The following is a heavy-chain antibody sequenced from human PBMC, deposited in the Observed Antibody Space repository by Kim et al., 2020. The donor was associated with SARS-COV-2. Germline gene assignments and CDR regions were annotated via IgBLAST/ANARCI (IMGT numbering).Heavy chain of an antibody. J-gene: IGHJ4*02. Sequence: GGSLRLSCAASGFTFSSYAMSWVRQAPGKGLEWVSAISGSGGSTYYADSVKGRFTISRDNSKNTLYLQMNSLRAEDTAVYYCARSDYDSSGYYQGDWGQGTLVTVSS. D-gene: IGHD3-22*01. CDR2: ISGSGGST. CDR1: GFTFSSYA. CDR3: ARSDYDSSGYYQGD. V-gene: IGHV3-23*01.